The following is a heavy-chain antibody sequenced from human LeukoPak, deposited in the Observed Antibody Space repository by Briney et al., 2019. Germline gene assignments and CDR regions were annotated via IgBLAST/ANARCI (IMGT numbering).Heavy chain of an antibody. Sequence: GGSLRLSCAASGFTFSTYWMHWVRQAPGKGLVWVSRISSDGSSTNYADSVKGRFTISRDNAKNTLYLQMNSLRAEDTAMYYCEGRYCSSISCSTNWGQGTLVTVSS. CDR3: EGRYCSSISCSTN. D-gene: IGHD2-2*02. CDR2: ISSDGSST. V-gene: IGHV3-74*01. CDR1: GFTFSTYW. J-gene: IGHJ4*02.